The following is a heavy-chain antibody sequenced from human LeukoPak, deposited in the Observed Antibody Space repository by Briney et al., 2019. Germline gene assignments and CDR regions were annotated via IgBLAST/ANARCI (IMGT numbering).Heavy chain of an antibody. CDR1: GYTFTGYY. Sequence: GASVKGSCKASGYTFTGYYMHWVRQAPGQGLEWMGWINPNSGGTNNEQKFQGRVTMTRDTSISTAYMELSRLRSDDTAVYYCARERGYSYGYYHFWGQGTLVTVSS. V-gene: IGHV1-2*02. J-gene: IGHJ4*02. CDR2: INPNSGGT. CDR3: ARERGYSYGYYHF. D-gene: IGHD5-18*01.